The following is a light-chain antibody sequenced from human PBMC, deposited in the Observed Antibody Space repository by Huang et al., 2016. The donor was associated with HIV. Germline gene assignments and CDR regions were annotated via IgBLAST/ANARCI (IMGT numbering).Light chain of an antibody. J-gene: IGKJ3*01. CDR3: MQGSHWPPFT. CDR1: QSLVLTDGFTS. V-gene: IGKV2-30*02. Sequence: DVVMAQSPLSLPVALGQPASISCRSSQSLVLTDGFTSLNSFQRRPGQSPRRLIYAVSNRDSGVPDRFSGGGSGTDFTLRNSRVEAEDVGVYYRMQGSHWPPFTFGPGTKVHIK. CDR2: AVS.